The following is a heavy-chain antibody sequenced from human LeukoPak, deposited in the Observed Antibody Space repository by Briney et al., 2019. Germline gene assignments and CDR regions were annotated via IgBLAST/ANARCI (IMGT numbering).Heavy chain of an antibody. CDR1: VFTSSDYF. Sequence: PGGSLRLSCAASVFTSSDYFMSWIRQAPEKGLEWVSYIGPRSDNINYADSVKGRFTVSRDNAKNSVYLQMNSLRAEDTAVYYCARVNPSNSGFYAYWGQGTLVTVSS. CDR2: IGPRSDNI. CDR3: ARVNPSNSGFYAY. D-gene: IGHD3-22*01. J-gene: IGHJ1*01. V-gene: IGHV3-11*04.